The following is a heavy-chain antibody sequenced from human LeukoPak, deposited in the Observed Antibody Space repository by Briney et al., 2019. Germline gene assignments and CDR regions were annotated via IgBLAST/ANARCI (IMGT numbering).Heavy chain of an antibody. Sequence: ASVKVSCKVSGYTLTELSMHWLRQAPGKGLEWMGGFDPEDGETIYAQKFQGRVTMTEDTSTDTAYMELSSLRSEDTAVYYCATVPGPPKYCSSTSCYTVKFDPWGQGTLVTVSS. CDR2: FDPEDGET. V-gene: IGHV1-24*01. D-gene: IGHD2-2*02. CDR1: GYTLTELS. J-gene: IGHJ5*02. CDR3: ATVPGPPKYCSSTSCYTVKFDP.